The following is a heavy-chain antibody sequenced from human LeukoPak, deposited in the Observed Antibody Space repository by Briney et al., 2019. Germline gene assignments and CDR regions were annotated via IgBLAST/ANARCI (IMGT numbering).Heavy chain of an antibody. CDR1: GFSFSDYY. D-gene: IGHD2/OR15-2a*01. CDR3: ARGASMAYYFDY. CDR2: ISSSGITI. J-gene: IGHJ4*02. Sequence: GGSLRLSCAASGFSFSDYYMNWIRQAPGKGLEWVSYISSSGITIYYADSVKGRFTISRDNAKNSLYLQMNSLRAEDTAVYYRARGASMAYYFDYWGQGTLVTVSP. V-gene: IGHV3-11*01.